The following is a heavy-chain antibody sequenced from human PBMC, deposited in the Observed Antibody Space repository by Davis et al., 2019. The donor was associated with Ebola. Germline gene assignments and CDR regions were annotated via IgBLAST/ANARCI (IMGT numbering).Heavy chain of an antibody. Sequence: GESLKISCAAPGFTFSSYSMNWVRQAPGKGLEWVSSISSSSSYIYYADSVKGRFTISRDNAKNSLYLQMNSLRAEDTAVYYCASFQLVRLQESFDYWGQGTLVTVSS. V-gene: IGHV3-21*01. CDR2: ISSSSSYI. CDR3: ASFQLVRLQESFDY. D-gene: IGHD6-6*01. J-gene: IGHJ4*02. CDR1: GFTFSSYS.